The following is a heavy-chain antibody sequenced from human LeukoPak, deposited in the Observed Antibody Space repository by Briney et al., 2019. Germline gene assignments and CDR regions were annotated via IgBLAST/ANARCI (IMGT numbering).Heavy chain of an antibody. D-gene: IGHD2-15*01. V-gene: IGHV1-8*01. CDR3: AREIPGTEYCSGGSRYSTHFQH. Sequence: ASVKVSCKASGYTFTSYDINWVRQATGQGLEWMGRMNPKSGNTAYAQKFQGRVTMTRDTSISTAYMELSRLRSDDTAVYYCAREIPGTEYCSGGSRYSTHFQHWGQGTLVTVSS. J-gene: IGHJ1*01. CDR2: MNPKSGNT. CDR1: GYTFTSYD.